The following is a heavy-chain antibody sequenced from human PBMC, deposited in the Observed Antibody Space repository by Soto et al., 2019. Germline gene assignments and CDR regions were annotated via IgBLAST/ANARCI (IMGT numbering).Heavy chain of an antibody. CDR1: GFTFSSYG. J-gene: IGHJ4*02. V-gene: IGHV3-30*18. D-gene: IGHD2-2*01. CDR3: AKDLDDIVVVPAAYKGFYFDY. Sequence: GGSLRLSCAASGFTFSSYGMHWVRQAPGKGLEWVAVISYDGSNKYYADSVKGRFTISRDNSKNTLYLQMNSLRAEDTAVYYCAKDLDDIVVVPAAYKGFYFDYWGQGTLVTVSS. CDR2: ISYDGSNK.